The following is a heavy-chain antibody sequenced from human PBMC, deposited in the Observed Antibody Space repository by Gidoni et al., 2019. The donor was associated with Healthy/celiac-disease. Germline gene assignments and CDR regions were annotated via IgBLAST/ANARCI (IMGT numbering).Heavy chain of an antibody. J-gene: IGHJ3*02. Sequence: QVQLVESGGGVVQPGRSVRPSCAASGVTVSSYAMHWVRQAPGKGMAGLSVLSYDVSNKYYAVSLKCRFTISSGNSRNALYLQINSLRAEDPAVYYCSRDGKIELPDAFDIWGQGTMVTVSS. D-gene: IGHD2-15*01. CDR2: LSYDVSNK. V-gene: IGHV3-30-3*01. CDR3: SRDGKIELPDAFDI. CDR1: GVTVSSYA.